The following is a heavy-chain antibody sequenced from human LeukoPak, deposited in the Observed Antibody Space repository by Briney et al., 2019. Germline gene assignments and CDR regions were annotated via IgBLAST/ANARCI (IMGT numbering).Heavy chain of an antibody. CDR3: ARDHSGIVENGYDYFYYDMDV. Sequence: GASVKVSCKASGGSFSTSGFSWVRQAPGQGREWMGGVIPIYGTPSYAQKFQGRVTITTDESTSTAYMELSSLRSEDTAVYYCARDHSGIVENGYDYFYYDMDVWGQGTTVTVSS. D-gene: IGHD3-16*01. CDR1: GGSFSTSG. V-gene: IGHV1-69*05. CDR2: VIPIYGTP. J-gene: IGHJ6*02.